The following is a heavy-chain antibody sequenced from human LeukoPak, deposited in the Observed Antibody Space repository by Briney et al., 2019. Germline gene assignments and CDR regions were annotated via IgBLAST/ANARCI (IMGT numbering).Heavy chain of an antibody. Sequence: SETLSLTCTVSGGSISSGGYYWSWIRQPPGKGLEWIGYIYHSGSTYYNPSLKSRVTISVDRSKNQFSLKLSSVTAADTAVYYCARGLGITMVRGVAHYFDYWGQGTLVTVSS. CDR3: ARGLGITMVRGVAHYFDY. D-gene: IGHD3-10*01. CDR1: GGSISSGGYY. V-gene: IGHV4-30-2*01. CDR2: IYHSGST. J-gene: IGHJ4*02.